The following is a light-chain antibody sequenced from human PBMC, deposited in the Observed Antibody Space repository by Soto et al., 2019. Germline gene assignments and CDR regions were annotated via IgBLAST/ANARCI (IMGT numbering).Light chain of an antibody. V-gene: IGKV1-5*01. J-gene: IGKJ1*01. Sequence: DIQLTQSHSTLSASVGERVTLTCRASQTISTWLAWYQQKSGKAPKLLIYDASILKSGVPSRFSGSGSGTEFTLTISSLQPDDFATYYCQQYHSYSGTFGQGTKVDIK. CDR2: DAS. CDR1: QTISTW. CDR3: QQYHSYSGT.